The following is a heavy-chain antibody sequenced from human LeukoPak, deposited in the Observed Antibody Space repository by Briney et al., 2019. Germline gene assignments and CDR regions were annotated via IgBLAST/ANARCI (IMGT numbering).Heavy chain of an antibody. J-gene: IGHJ4*02. CDR2: TNPSSGGS. Sequence: ASVKVSCKASGYTFTGYYMHWVRQAPGQGLEWMGWTNPSSGGSNFAQQFQGRVTMTTDTSISTAYMELSRLTSDDTAVYYCASGKYCSGGTCYPGSADYWGQGTLVTVSS. D-gene: IGHD2-15*01. CDR3: ASGKYCSGGTCYPGSADY. CDR1: GYTFTGYY. V-gene: IGHV1-2*02.